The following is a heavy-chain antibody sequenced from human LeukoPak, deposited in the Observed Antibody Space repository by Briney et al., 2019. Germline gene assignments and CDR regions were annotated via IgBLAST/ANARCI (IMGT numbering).Heavy chain of an antibody. J-gene: IGHJ4*02. CDR2: IYYSGRT. CDR3: ARLWSTHCNGGSCPPQPNY. V-gene: IGHV4-39*01. Sequence: SETLSLTCTVSGGSISSSAYHWGWIRQPPGKGLEWIGSIYYSGRTYYNLSLKSRATISVDTSKNQFSLNLSSVTAADTALSYCARLWSTHCNGGSCPPQPNYWGQGTLVTVSS. D-gene: IGHD2-15*01. CDR1: GGSISSSAYH.